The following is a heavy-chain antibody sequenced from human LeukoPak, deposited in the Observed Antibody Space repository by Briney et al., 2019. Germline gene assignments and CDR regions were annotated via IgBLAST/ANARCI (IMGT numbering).Heavy chain of an antibody. V-gene: IGHV1-69*05. J-gene: IGHJ4*02. Sequence: GASMKVSCKASGGTFSSYAISWVRQAPGQGLEWMGGIIPIFGTANYAQKFQGRVTITRDTSASTAYMELSSLRSEDTAVYYCARAKGTAMVGCFDYWGQGTLVTVSS. CDR2: IIPIFGTA. CDR1: GGTFSSYA. D-gene: IGHD5-18*01. CDR3: ARAKGTAMVGCFDY.